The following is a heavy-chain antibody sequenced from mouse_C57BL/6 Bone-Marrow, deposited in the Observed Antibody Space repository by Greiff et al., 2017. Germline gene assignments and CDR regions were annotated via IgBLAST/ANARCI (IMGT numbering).Heavy chain of an antibody. D-gene: IGHD1-1*01. CDR3: ARHAGGLLRSPYYYAMDY. J-gene: IGHJ4*01. V-gene: IGHV5-12*01. Sequence: EVKLVESGGGLVQPGGSLKLSCAASGFTFSDYYMYWVRQTPEKRLEWVAYISNGGGSTYYPDTVKGRFTIARDNAKNTRYLQMSRLKSEDTAMYYCARHAGGLLRSPYYYAMDYWGQGTSVTVSS. CDR2: ISNGGGST. CDR1: GFTFSDYY.